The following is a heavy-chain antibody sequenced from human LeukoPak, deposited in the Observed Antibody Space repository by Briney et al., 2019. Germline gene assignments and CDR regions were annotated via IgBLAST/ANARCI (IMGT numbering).Heavy chain of an antibody. V-gene: IGHV1-8*02. D-gene: IGHD3-22*01. CDR1: GYTFTGYY. CDR3: ARADYDTSASTRKQIDY. CDR2: MNPNSGNT. Sequence: ASVKVSCKASGYTFTGYYMHWVRQATGQGLEWMGWMNPNSGNTAYAQKFQGRVTMTRNTSISTAYMELSSLKSEDTAVYFCARADYDTSASTRKQIDYWGQGTLVTVSS. J-gene: IGHJ4*02.